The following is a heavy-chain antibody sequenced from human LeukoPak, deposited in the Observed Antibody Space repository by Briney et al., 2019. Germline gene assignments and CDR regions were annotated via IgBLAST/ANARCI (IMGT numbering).Heavy chain of an antibody. J-gene: IGHJ6*03. CDR2: MNPNSGNR. Sequence: ASVKVSCKASGYTFTSYDINWVRQATGQGLEWMGWMNPNSGNRGYAQKFQGRVTMTRNTSISTAYMELSSLRSEDTAVYYCARLYYDSSGYYYYYYYMDVWGKGTTVTISS. CDR1: GYTFTSYD. CDR3: ARLYYDSSGYYYYYYYMDV. D-gene: IGHD3-22*01. V-gene: IGHV1-8*01.